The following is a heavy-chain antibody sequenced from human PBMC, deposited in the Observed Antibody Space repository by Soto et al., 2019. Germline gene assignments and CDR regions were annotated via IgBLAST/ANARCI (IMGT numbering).Heavy chain of an antibody. CDR1: GGTFSSYT. D-gene: IGHD6-6*01. V-gene: IGHV1-69*02. CDR3: ARVISSTASGPFFDY. J-gene: IGHJ4*02. Sequence: GASVKVSCKASGGTFSSYTISWVRQAPGQGLEWMGRIIPILGIANYAQKFQGRVTITADKSTSTAYMELSSLRSEDTAVYYCARVISSTASGPFFDYWGQGLLVTVSS. CDR2: IIPILGIA.